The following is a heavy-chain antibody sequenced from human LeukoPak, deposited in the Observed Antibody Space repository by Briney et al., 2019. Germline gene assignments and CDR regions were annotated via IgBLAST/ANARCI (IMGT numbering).Heavy chain of an antibody. D-gene: IGHD1-26*01. CDR1: GFTLSSYA. Sequence: PGGSLRLSCAASGFTLSSYAMSWVRQAPGKGLEWVSAISGSGDSRYYADSVRGRLTISRDNSKNTLYLQMNSLRIEDTAAYYCARDDGTHFFDYWGQGTLVTVSS. V-gene: IGHV3-23*01. J-gene: IGHJ4*02. CDR2: ISGSGDSR. CDR3: ARDDGTHFFDY.